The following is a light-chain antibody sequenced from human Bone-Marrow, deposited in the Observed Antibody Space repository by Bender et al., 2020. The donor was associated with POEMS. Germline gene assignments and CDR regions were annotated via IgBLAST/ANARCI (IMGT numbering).Light chain of an antibody. CDR3: CSYSGSYSFV. V-gene: IGLV2-11*01. CDR1: SSDAGGYNY. Sequence: QSALTQPRSVSGSPGQSVTISCTGTSSDAGGYNYVSWYQQHPGKAPKVIIFDVNRRSGVPDRFSGSKSGNTASLSISGLQADDEADYYCCSYSGSYSFVFGGGTKLTVL. J-gene: IGLJ2*01. CDR2: DVN.